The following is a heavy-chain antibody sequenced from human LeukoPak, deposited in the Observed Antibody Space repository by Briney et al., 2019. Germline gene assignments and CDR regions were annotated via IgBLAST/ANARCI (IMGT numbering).Heavy chain of an antibody. J-gene: IGHJ3*02. D-gene: IGHD4-17*01. CDR3: ARDSSTVTGDAFDI. Sequence: SETLSLTCTVSGGSISSYYWSWIRQSPGEGLEWIGYIHYRGSTNYNPSLQSRVTISVDTSKNQFSLKLISVTAADTAVYYCARDSSTVTGDAFDIWGQGTMVTVSS. V-gene: IGHV4-59*01. CDR1: GGSISSYY. CDR2: IHYRGST.